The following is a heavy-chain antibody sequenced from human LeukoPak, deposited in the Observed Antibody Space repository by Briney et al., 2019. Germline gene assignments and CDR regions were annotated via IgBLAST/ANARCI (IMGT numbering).Heavy chain of an antibody. D-gene: IGHD4-17*01. J-gene: IGHJ6*02. CDR3: ARDYGDPYYYGVDV. Sequence: PGGSLRLSCATSRFTFSSYGMHWVRQAPGKGLEWVAVVWYDGSNKYYADSVKGRFTISRDNSKNTLYLQMNSLRVEDTAVYYCARDYGDPYYYGVDVWGQGTTVTVSS. V-gene: IGHV3-33*01. CDR2: VWYDGSNK. CDR1: RFTFSSYG.